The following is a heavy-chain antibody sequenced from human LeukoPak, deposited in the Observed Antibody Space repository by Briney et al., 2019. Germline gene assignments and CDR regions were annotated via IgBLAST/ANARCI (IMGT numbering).Heavy chain of an antibody. CDR2: IIPIFGTA. CDR1: GYTFTNYA. D-gene: IGHD6-13*01. CDR3: ARYIAAGYIDY. J-gene: IGHJ4*02. Sequence: ASVKVSCKASGYTFTNYAINWVRQAPGQGLEWMGGIIPIFGTANYAQKFQGRVTITTDESTSTAYMEPSSLRSEDTAVYYCARYIAAGYIDYWGQGTLVTVSS. V-gene: IGHV1-69*05.